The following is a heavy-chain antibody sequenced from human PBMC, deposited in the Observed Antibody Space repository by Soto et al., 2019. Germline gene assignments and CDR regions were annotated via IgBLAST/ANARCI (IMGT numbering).Heavy chain of an antibody. CDR3: AGVVAAIYDAFDI. D-gene: IGHD2-15*01. CDR1: GFTFSSYA. V-gene: IGHV3-23*01. Sequence: EVQLLESGGGLVQPGGSLRLSCAASGFTFSSYAMSWVRQAPGKGLEWVSAISGSGGSTYYADSVKGRFTISRDNSKNTLDLQMNSLRAVDTAVYYCAGVVAAIYDAFDIWGQGTMVTVSS. CDR2: ISGSGGST. J-gene: IGHJ3*02.